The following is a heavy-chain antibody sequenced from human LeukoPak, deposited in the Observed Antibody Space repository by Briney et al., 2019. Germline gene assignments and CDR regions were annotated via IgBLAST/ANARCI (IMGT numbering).Heavy chain of an antibody. D-gene: IGHD3-16*02. J-gene: IGHJ5*02. CDR2: MNPNSGGT. CDR1: GYTLTGYY. CDR3: ARDKLGLGELSLYDQ. V-gene: IGHV1-2*02. Sequence: ASVKVSFKASGYTLTGYYMHWVRQAPGQGPEWMGWMNPNSGGTKYAQKFQGRVTMTRDTSISTAYMELSRLRSDDTAMYYCARDKLGLGELSLYDQWGQGTLVTVFS.